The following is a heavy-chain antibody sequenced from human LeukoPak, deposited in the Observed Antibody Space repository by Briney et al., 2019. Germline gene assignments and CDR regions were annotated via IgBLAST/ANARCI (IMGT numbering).Heavy chain of an antibody. Sequence: GSLRLSCAASEFTFSSYGMHWVRQAPGKGLEWVAFIRYDGSNKYYADSVKGRFTISRDNSKNTLYLQMNSLRAEDTAVYYCAKDSLWVEYCSSTSCSFFDYWGQGTLVTVSS. V-gene: IGHV3-30*02. J-gene: IGHJ4*02. D-gene: IGHD2-2*01. CDR3: AKDSLWVEYCSSTSCSFFDY. CDR1: EFTFSSYG. CDR2: IRYDGSNK.